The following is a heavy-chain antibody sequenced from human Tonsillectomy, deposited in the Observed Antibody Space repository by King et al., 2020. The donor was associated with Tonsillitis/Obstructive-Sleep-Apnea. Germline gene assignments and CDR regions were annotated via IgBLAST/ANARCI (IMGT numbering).Heavy chain of an antibody. D-gene: IGHD2-2*01. CDR1: GFTFSNAR. J-gene: IGHJ3*02. Sequence: VQLVESGGGLVKPGGSLRLSCAASGFTFSNARMIWVRQAPGKGLEVVGRLKSKSSGGTTDYAAPVKGRFTISGDDSKNALYLQMNSLKTEDTAVYYCTSSLTTRGAFDIWGQGTMVTVSS. CDR3: TSSLTTRGAFDI. CDR2: LKSKSSGGTT. V-gene: IGHV3-15*01.